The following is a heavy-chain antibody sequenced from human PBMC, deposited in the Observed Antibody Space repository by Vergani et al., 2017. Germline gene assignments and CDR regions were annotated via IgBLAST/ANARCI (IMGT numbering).Heavy chain of an antibody. D-gene: IGHD3-10*01. J-gene: IGHJ5*02. CDR3: ARGGTYYYGSGSYYNSDNWFDP. CDR2: IIPIFGTA. CDR1: GGTFSSYA. Sequence: VQLVQSGAEVKKPGSSVKVSCKASGGTFSSYAISWVRQAPGQGLEWMGGIIPIFGTANYAQKFQGRVTITADESTSTAYMELSSLRSEDTAVYYCARGGTYYYGSGSYYNSDNWFDPWGQGTLVTVSS. V-gene: IGHV1-69*01.